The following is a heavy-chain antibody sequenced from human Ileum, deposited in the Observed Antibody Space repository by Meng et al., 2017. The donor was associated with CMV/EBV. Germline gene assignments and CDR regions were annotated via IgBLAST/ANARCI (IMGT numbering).Heavy chain of an antibody. CDR1: GEPLNGFF. J-gene: IGHJ1*01. CDR3: ASGRLQFTPSALQH. D-gene: IGHD5-24*01. Sequence: VQLQQWGPGLLRPSATLSLTCAVSGEPLNGFFCSWIRQPPGRGLEWIGEVNNRGRTNYNPSLKSRLTISIDTSKRQLSLMVTSVTAADSAIYYCASGRLQFTPSALQHWGPGTLVTVSS. V-gene: IGHV4-34*02. CDR2: VNNRGRT.